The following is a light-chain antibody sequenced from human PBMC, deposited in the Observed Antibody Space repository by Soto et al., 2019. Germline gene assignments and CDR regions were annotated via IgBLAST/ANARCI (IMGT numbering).Light chain of an antibody. J-gene: IGKJ5*01. Sequence: DILRTQSPDPLSASVGGSVPITCRASQNIRNWLAWYQQKPGKAPNPLIYDASSLKSGVPARFSGSGSGTEFTLTISSLQPDDFATYYCQQYNTYSTFGQGSRLAI. CDR2: DAS. V-gene: IGKV1-5*01. CDR1: QNIRNW. CDR3: QQYNTYST.